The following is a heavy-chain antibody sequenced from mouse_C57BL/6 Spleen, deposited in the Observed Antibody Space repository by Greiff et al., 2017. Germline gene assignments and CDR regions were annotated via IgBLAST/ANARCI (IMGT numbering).Heavy chain of an antibody. J-gene: IGHJ4*01. V-gene: IGHV1-50*01. CDR1: GYTFTSYW. CDR2: IDPSDSYT. Sequence: QVQLQQPGAELVQPGASVKLSCKASGYTFTSYWMQWVKQRPGQGLEWIGEIDPSDSYTTYNQKFKGKATLTVDTSSRSAYMQLSSLTSADSAVYYCARGGSPYAMCYWGQGTSVTVAS. CDR3: ARGGSPYAMCY.